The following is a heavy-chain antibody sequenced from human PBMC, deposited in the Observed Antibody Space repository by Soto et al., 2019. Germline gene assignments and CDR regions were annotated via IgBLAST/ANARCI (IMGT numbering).Heavy chain of an antibody. CDR2: IYYSGST. CDR1: GGSISSYY. CDR3: ARDQLYYNDISGRPLNAFDV. J-gene: IGHJ3*01. V-gene: IGHV4-59*12. Sequence: SETLSLTCTVSGGSISSYYWSWIRQPPGKGLEWIGYIYYSGSTNYNPSLKSRVTISVDTSKNQFSLKLSSVTAEDTAVYYCARDQLYYNDISGRPLNAFDVWGQGTMVTV. D-gene: IGHD3-22*01.